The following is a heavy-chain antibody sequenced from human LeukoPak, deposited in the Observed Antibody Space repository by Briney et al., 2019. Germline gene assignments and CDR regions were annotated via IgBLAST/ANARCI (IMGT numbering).Heavy chain of an antibody. Sequence: SETLSLTCTVSGGSISSYYWSWIRQPPGKGLEWIGYIYYSGSTNYNPPLKIRVTISVDTSKNQFSLKLSSVTAADTAVYYCARVGSSSGWYLGYWGQGTLVTVSS. CDR3: ARVGSSSGWYLGY. CDR1: GGSISSYY. D-gene: IGHD6-19*01. CDR2: IYYSGST. J-gene: IGHJ4*02. V-gene: IGHV4-59*01.